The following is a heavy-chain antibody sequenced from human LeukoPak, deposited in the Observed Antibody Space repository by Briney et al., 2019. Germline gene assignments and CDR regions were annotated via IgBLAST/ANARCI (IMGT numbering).Heavy chain of an antibody. V-gene: IGHV1-69*13. Sequence: EASVKVSCKASGGTFSSYAISWVRQAPRQGLEWMGGIIPIFGTANYAQKFQGRVTITADESTSTAYMELSSLRSEDTAVYYCASNPGIAAAGFDYWGQGTLVTVSS. CDR1: GGTFSSYA. D-gene: IGHD6-13*01. CDR3: ASNPGIAAAGFDY. CDR2: IIPIFGTA. J-gene: IGHJ4*02.